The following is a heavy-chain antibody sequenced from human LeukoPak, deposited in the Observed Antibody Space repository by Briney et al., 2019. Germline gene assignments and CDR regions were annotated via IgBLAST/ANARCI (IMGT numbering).Heavy chain of an antibody. V-gene: IGHV3-23*01. CDR3: AKGGSYYRGSFDY. J-gene: IGHJ4*02. D-gene: IGHD1-26*01. CDR1: GFTFSTYA. Sequence: GGSLRLSCAASGFTFSTYAMSWVRQAPGKGLEGVSAISGSGGSTCYADSVKGRFTISRDNSKNTLYLQMNSLRAEDTAVYYCAKGGSYYRGSFDYWGQGTLVTVSS. CDR2: ISGSGGST.